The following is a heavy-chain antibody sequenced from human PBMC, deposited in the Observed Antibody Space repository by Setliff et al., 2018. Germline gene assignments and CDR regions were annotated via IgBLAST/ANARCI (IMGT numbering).Heavy chain of an antibody. J-gene: IGHJ3*02. CDR2: IHPSNSDT. CDR3: ARNRVALYDAFDI. D-gene: IGHD5-12*01. Sequence: GESLKISCKASEYSFTTYWIGWVRQMPGKGLEWMGIIHPSNSDTVYSPSFQGQVTISADRSITTAYLQWSSLKASDTAIYYCARNRVALYDAFDIWGQGTMVTVSS. CDR1: EYSFTTYW. V-gene: IGHV5-51*01.